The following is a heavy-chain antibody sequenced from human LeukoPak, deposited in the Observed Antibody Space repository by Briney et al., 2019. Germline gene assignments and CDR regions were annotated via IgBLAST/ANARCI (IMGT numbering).Heavy chain of an antibody. CDR3: AREEVSVISDTCCSGLGY. Sequence: ASVKVSCKASGYTFTGFYIHWVRQAPGQGLEWMGWINPNSGGTNYAQKLQGRVTMTRDTSINTAYMGLGSLRSDDTAVYYCAREEVSVISDTCCSGLGYWGQGTLVTVSS. V-gene: IGHV1-2*02. D-gene: IGHD3-10*01. CDR2: INPNSGGT. J-gene: IGHJ4*02. CDR1: GYTFTGFY.